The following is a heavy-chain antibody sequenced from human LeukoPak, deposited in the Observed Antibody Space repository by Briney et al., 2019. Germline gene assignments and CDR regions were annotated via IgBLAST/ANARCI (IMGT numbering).Heavy chain of an antibody. CDR3: AREYYGALDY. Sequence: GGSLRLSCAASGFTLSSYGMHWVRQAPGKGLGWVAALSSDGSNTYYTDSVKGRFTISRDNSKNKVYLQMNSLRAEDTAVYYCAREYYGALDYRGQGTLVTVSS. V-gene: IGHV3-30*19. CDR1: GFTLSSYG. CDR2: LSSDGSNT. D-gene: IGHD4-17*01. J-gene: IGHJ4*02.